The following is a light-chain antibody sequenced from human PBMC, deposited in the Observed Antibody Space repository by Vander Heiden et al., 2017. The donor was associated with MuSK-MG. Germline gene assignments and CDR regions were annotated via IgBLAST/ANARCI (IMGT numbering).Light chain of an antibody. Sequence: IQMTQSPSSLSASVGDTVNVSCRASQVIRDALVWYQQRPGVAPKLLIYGGSKLQVGVPSRFRGSGSGADYTLTISDLQPEDFATYYCQQYLTTPRTFGQGTRVDIK. CDR3: QQYLTTPRT. V-gene: IGKV1-NL1*01. J-gene: IGKJ1*01. CDR2: GGS. CDR1: QVIRDA.